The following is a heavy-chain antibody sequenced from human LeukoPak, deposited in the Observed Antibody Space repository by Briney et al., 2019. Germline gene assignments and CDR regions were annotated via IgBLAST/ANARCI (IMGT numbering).Heavy chain of an antibody. CDR2: ISGSGGST. CDR3: ARSPYYYDSNFDY. J-gene: IGHJ4*02. CDR1: GFTFSSDA. D-gene: IGHD3-22*01. Sequence: GGSLRLSCAASGFTFSSDAMSWVRQAPGKGLEWVSAISGSGGSTYYADSVKGRFTISRDNSKNTLYLQMNSLRAEDTAVYYCARSPYYYDSNFDYWGQGTLVTVSS. V-gene: IGHV3-23*01.